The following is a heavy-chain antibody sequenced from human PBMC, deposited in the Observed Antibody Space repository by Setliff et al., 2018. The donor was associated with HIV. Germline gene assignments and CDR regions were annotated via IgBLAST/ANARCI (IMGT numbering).Heavy chain of an antibody. CDR2: IWYDGSIE. D-gene: IGHD2-15*01. V-gene: IGHV3-33*08. CDR1: EFTFSSYA. J-gene: IGHJ6*03. CDR3: ARAGVVEGYYYYYYMDV. Sequence: PGGSLRLSCAASEFTFSSYAMHWVRQAAGKGLEWVAVIWYDGSIEYYIDSVRGRFTISRDDAEKSVYLQMNSLRAEDTAVYYCARAGVVEGYYYYYYMDVWGQGTTVTVSS.